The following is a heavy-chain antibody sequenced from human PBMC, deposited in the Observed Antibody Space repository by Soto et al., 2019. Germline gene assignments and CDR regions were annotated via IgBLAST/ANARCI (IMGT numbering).Heavy chain of an antibody. CDR1: GYTFTSYG. CDR3: ARRIGSNEKYSGYDYYYYYGMDV. D-gene: IGHD5-12*01. Sequence: GASVKVSCKASGYTFTSYGISWVRQAPGQGLEWMGWISAYNGNTNYAQKLQGRVTMTTDTSTSTAYMELSSLRSEDTAVYYCARRIGSNEKYSGYDYYYYYGMDVWGQGTTVTVSS. V-gene: IGHV1-18*01. J-gene: IGHJ6*02. CDR2: ISAYNGNT.